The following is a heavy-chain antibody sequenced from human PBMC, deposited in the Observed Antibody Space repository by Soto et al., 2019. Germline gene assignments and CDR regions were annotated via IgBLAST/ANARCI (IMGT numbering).Heavy chain of an antibody. V-gene: IGHV3-30-3*01. D-gene: IGHD6-13*01. CDR2: ISYDASNK. CDR1: GFTFSSYA. Sequence: QVQLVESGGGVVQPGRSLRLSCAASGFTFSSYAMHWVRQAPGKGLEWVAVISYDASNKHYADSVKGRFTISRDNSKNTVYVQMNSLRGEDTAVYYCARGYSSSSAAFDYWGQGTLVTVSS. CDR3: ARGYSSSSAAFDY. J-gene: IGHJ4*02.